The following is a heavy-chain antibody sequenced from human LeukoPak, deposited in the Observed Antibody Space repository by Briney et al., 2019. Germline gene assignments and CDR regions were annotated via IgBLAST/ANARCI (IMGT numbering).Heavy chain of an antibody. J-gene: IGHJ2*01. Sequence: SETLSLTCTVSGGSISSGGYYWSWIRQHPGKGLEWIGHIYYSGSTYYNPSLKSRVTISVDTSKNQFSLKLSSVTAADTVVYYCARDTGAQWWYFDRWGRGTLVTVSS. CDR1: GGSISSGGYY. CDR3: ARDTGAQWWYFDR. V-gene: IGHV4-31*03. CDR2: IYYSGST. D-gene: IGHD1-26*01.